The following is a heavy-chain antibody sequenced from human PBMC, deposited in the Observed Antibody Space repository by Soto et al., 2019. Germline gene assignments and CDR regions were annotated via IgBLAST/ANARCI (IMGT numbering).Heavy chain of an antibody. V-gene: IGHV3-23*01. D-gene: IGHD2-15*01. CDR1: GFTFSSYA. Sequence: QSGGSLRLSCAASGFTFSSYAMSWVRQAPGKGLEWVSAISGSGGSTYYADSVKGRFTISRDNSKNTLYLQMNSLRAEDTAVYYCAKDHCSGGSCYSKRAFDYWGQGTLVTVSS. CDR2: ISGSGGST. J-gene: IGHJ4*02. CDR3: AKDHCSGGSCYSKRAFDY.